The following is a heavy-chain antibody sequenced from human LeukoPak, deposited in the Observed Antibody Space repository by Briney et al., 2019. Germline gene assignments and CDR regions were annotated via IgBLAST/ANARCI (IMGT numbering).Heavy chain of an antibody. CDR2: ITSGGGYT. CDR3: ARGHYDVLTSSYKWTPDY. D-gene: IGHD3-9*01. J-gene: IGHJ4*02. CDR1: GFTFSTYN. V-gene: IGHV3-21*06. Sequence: GPLRLSCAASGFTFSTYNMNWVRQAPGKGLEWVSSITSGGGYTYYADSVKGRFTTSRDNAKNSLSLRLDSLRAEDTAVYYCARGHYDVLTSSYKWTPDYWGQGTLVTVSS.